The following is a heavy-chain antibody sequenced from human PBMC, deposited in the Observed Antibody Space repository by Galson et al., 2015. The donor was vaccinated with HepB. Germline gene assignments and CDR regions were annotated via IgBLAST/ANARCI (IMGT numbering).Heavy chain of an antibody. J-gene: IGHJ4*02. CDR1: GVTVSDYG. CDR3: AKSSDSGTYYPLDY. CDR2: IWSDGNNK. D-gene: IGHD3-10*01. Sequence: SVWGACAASGVTVSDYGMHWVRQAPGEGLEGGAGIWSDGNNKYYADSVEGRLTISRDNSKNTLYLQMNSLRAEDPAVYYCAKSSDSGTYYPLDYWGQGTLVTASS. V-gene: IGHV3-33*06.